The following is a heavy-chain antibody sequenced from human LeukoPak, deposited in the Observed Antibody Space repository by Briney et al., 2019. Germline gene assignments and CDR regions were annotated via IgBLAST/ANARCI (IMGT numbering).Heavy chain of an antibody. CDR2: ISYDGINK. D-gene: IGHD3-10*01. Sequence: QSGGSLRLSCAASGFTFSTYAIHWVRQAPGKGLEWVAVISYDGINKYYTDSVKGRFTISRDNSKNTLYLQMNSLRAEDTAVYYCARGRSDYYRSESYPHKFDCWGQGTLVTVSS. CDR1: GFTFSTYA. V-gene: IGHV3-30-3*01. CDR3: ARGRSDYYRSESYPHKFDC. J-gene: IGHJ4*02.